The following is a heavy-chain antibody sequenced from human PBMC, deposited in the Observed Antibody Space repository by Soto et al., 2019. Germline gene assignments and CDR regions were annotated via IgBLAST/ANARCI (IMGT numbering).Heavy chain of an antibody. J-gene: IGHJ6*02. V-gene: IGHV4-34*01. CDR1: GGSFSGYY. CDR3: AADPGIAAAEGYYYYGMDV. D-gene: IGHD6-13*01. Sequence: SETLSLTRAVYGGSFSGYYWSWIRQPPGKGLEWIGEINHSGSTNYNPSLKSRVTISVDTSKNQFSLKLSSVTAADTAVYYCAADPGIAAAEGYYYYGMDVWGQGTTVTVSS. CDR2: INHSGST.